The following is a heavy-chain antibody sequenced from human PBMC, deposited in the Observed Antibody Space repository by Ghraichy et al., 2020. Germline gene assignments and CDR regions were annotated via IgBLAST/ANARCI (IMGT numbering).Heavy chain of an antibody. J-gene: IGHJ4*02. CDR3: ARDHAYDSSGYYYFDY. CDR1: GGTFSSYA. CDR2: IIPIFGTA. D-gene: IGHD3-22*01. V-gene: IGHV1-69*13. Sequence: SVKVSCKASGGTFSSYAISWVRQAPGQGLEWMGGIIPIFGTANYAQKFQGRVTITADESTSTAYLELSSLRSEDTAVYYLARDHAYDSSGYYYFDYWGQGTLVTVSS.